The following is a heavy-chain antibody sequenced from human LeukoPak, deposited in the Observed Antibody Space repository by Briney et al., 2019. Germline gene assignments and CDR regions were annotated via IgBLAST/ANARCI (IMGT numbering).Heavy chain of an antibody. CDR1: GYTFTNYG. CDR2: RSAYNGNT. V-gene: IGHV1-18*01. J-gene: IGHJ4*02. CDR3: ARDHSSSCQLFDY. D-gene: IGHD6-13*01. Sequence: GASLKISCKASGYTFTNYGITWVRQAPGQGLEWMGWRSAYNGNTKYAQTLQGRVTMTTDTSTSTAYMELRSLRSDDTAVYYCARDHSSSCQLFDYWGQGTLVTVSS.